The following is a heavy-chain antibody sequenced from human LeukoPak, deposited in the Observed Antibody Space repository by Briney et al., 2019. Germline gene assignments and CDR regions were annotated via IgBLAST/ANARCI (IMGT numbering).Heavy chain of an antibody. V-gene: IGHV3-33*08. D-gene: IGHD6-13*01. CDR2: IWYDGSNK. J-gene: IGHJ4*02. CDR3: ARDGSIRSSWYEGAADY. CDR1: GFTFSSYG. Sequence: GGSLRLSCAASGFTFSSYGMHWVRQAPGKGLEWVAVIWYDGSNKYYADSVKGRFTIPRDNSKNTLYLQMNSLRAEDTAVYYCARDGSIRSSWYEGAADYWGQGTLVTVSS.